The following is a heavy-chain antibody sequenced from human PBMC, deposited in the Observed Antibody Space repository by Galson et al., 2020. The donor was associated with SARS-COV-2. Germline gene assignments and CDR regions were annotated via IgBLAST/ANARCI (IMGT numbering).Heavy chain of an antibody. CDR1: GYTFTTYY. CDR3: ARGGGTYEYFWRVYSHWIDP. J-gene: IGHJ5*02. D-gene: IGHD3-16*01. Sequence: ASVKVSCKASGYTFTTYYMHWVRQAPGQGLEWMGIINPSAGSTSYAQKFQGRVTMTVDSASSTVYLELSSLRSEDTAVYYCARGGGTYEYFWRVYSHWIDPWGQGTLVTVSS. V-gene: IGHV1-46*01. CDR2: INPSAGST.